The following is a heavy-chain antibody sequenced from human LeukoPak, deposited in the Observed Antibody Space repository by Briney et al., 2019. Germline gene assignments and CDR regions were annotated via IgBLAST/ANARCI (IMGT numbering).Heavy chain of an antibody. Sequence: SETLSLTCAVYGGSFSGYYWSWIRQPPGKGLEWIGEINHSGSTNYSPSLKRRVTISVDTSKTQFSLKLSSVPAADTAVYYCARADMIVVVTYDYWGQGTLVTVSS. J-gene: IGHJ4*02. V-gene: IGHV4-34*01. CDR3: ARADMIVVVTYDY. CDR2: INHSGST. D-gene: IGHD3-22*01. CDR1: GGSFSGYY.